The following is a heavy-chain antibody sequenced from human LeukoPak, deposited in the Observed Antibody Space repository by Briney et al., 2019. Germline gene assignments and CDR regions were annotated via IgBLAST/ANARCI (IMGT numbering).Heavy chain of an antibody. CDR3: ARRLTQYDCFDP. V-gene: IGHV6-1*01. Sequence: SQTLSLTCAISGDSVSSNSVTWNWIRQFPSRGLEWLGRTYYRSTWYNDYAVSVRGRITVNPDTSKNQFSLHLNSVTPEDTAVYYCARRLTQYDCFDPWGQGILVTVSS. D-gene: IGHD2-2*01. J-gene: IGHJ5*02. CDR2: TYYRSTWYN. CDR1: GDSVSSNSVT.